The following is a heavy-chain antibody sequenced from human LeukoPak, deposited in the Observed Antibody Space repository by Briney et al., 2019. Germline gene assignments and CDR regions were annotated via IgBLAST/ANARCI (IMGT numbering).Heavy chain of an antibody. V-gene: IGHV3-23*01. J-gene: IGHJ4*02. D-gene: IGHD3-10*01. CDR2: ISGSGGST. CDR1: GFTFSSYA. CDR3: AKSPAAKYYYGSGSYYNRASYYFDY. Sequence: AGGSLRLSCAASGFTFSSYAMSWVRQAPGKGLEWVSAISGSGGSTYYADSVKGRFTISRDNSKNTLYLQMNSLRAEDTAVYYCAKSPAAKYYYGSGSYYNRASYYFDYWGQGTLVTVSS.